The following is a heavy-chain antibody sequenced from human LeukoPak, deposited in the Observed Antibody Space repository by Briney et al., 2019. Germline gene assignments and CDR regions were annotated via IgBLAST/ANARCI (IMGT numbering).Heavy chain of an antibody. CDR3: ATGLGVAVVLDP. V-gene: IGHV1-18*01. J-gene: IGHJ5*02. D-gene: IGHD3-16*01. CDR1: GYTFTSYG. CDR2: ISAYNGNT. Sequence: ASVKVSCKASGYTFTSYGISWVRQAPGQGLEWMGWISAYNGNTNYAQKFQGRVTMTEDTSTDTAYMELSSLRSEDTAVYYCATGLGVAVVLDPWGQGTLVTVSS.